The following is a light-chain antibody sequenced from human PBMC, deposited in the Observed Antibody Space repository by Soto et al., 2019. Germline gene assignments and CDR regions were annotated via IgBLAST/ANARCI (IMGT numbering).Light chain of an antibody. J-gene: IGLJ1*01. CDR3: QSYDSSLRGV. V-gene: IGLV1-40*01. CDR1: SSNIGAGYD. Sequence: QSVLTQPPSVSGAPGQRVTISCTGSSSNIGAGYDVHWYQQLPGTAPKLLIYGNSNRPSGVPDRFSGSKSGTSAYLAITGLQAEDEADYYCQSYDSSLRGVFGTGTKVTVL. CDR2: GNS.